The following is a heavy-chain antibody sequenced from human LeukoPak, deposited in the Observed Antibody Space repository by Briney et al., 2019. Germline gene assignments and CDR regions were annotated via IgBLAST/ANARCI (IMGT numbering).Heavy chain of an antibody. CDR2: IYHSGST. V-gene: IGHV4-38-2*02. CDR3: ARVDGSCSGGSCPSGNWFDP. J-gene: IGHJ5*02. D-gene: IGHD2-15*01. CDR1: GYSISSGYY. Sequence: SSETLSLTCTVSGYSISSGYYWGWIRPPPGKGLEWIGSIYHSGSTYYNPSLKSRVIISVDTSKNQFSLKLNSVTAADTAVYYCARVDGSCSGGSCPSGNWFDPWGQGTLVTVSS.